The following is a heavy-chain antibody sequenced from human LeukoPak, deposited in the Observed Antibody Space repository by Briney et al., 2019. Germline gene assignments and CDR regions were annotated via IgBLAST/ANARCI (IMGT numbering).Heavy chain of an antibody. CDR2: IYYRGST. CDR3: ASGYDSADAFDI. Sequence: SETLSLTCTVSGGSISSYYWSWIRQPPGKGLEWIGYIYYRGSTNYNPSLKSRVTISVDTSKNQFSLKLSSVTAADTAVYYCASGYDSADAFDIWGQGTMVTVSS. J-gene: IGHJ3*02. CDR1: GGSISSYY. D-gene: IGHD5-12*01. V-gene: IGHV4-59*01.